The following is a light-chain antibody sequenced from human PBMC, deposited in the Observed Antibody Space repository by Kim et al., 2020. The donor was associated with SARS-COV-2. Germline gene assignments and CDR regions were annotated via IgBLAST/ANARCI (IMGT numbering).Light chain of an antibody. CDR3: QQRNSWPPAVT. CDR2: DAS. J-gene: IGKJ4*01. CDR1: QNIDTY. Sequence: PGDRATLSCRPSQNIDTYLAWYQQRPGQAPRLLVYDASNRATGVPDRFSGSGSGTDFTLTISSLEPEDFSIYYCQQRNSWPPAVTFGGGTKVDIK. V-gene: IGKV3-11*01.